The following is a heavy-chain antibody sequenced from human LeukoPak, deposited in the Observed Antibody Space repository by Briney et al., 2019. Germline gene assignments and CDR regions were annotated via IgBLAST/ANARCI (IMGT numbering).Heavy chain of an antibody. CDR2: FDPEDGET. CDR3: ATAWGGSGRFDY. Sequence: ASVKVSCKVSGYTLTELSMHWVRQAPGKGLEWMGGFDPEDGETIYAQKFQGRVTMTEDTSTDTAYMELSSLRSEDTAVYYCATAWGGSGRFDYWGQGPWSPSPQ. J-gene: IGHJ4*02. V-gene: IGHV1-24*01. CDR1: GYTLTELS. D-gene: IGHD3-10*01.